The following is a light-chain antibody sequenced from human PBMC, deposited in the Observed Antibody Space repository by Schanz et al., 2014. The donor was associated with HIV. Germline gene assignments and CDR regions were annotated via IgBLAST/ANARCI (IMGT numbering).Light chain of an antibody. J-gene: IGKJ4*01. Sequence: PGESATLSCRASQSVSSYLDWFQQKPGQAPRLLIYDASNRATGIPPRFSGSGSGTDFTLTISSLQPEDFAVYYCQQRGNWPPFTFGGGTKVEIK. V-gene: IGKV3-11*01. CDR1: QSVSSY. CDR2: DAS. CDR3: QQRGNWPPFT.